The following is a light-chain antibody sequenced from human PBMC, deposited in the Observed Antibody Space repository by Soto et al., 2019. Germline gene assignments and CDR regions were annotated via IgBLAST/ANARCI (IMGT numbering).Light chain of an antibody. CDR3: SSYTSSSTEV. Sequence: QSVLTQPASVSGSPGQSITISCTGTSSDIGGYNYVSWYQQHPGKVPKLIIYEVSNRPSGVSNRFSGSKSGNTASLTIFGLQIEDEADYYCSSYTSSSTEVFGGGTKLTVL. CDR2: EVS. CDR1: SSDIGGYNY. J-gene: IGLJ3*02. V-gene: IGLV2-14*01.